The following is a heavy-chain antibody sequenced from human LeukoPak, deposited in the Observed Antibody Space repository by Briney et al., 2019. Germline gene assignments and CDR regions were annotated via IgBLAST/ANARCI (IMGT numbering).Heavy chain of an antibody. V-gene: IGHV3-30*02. CDR2: VRYDGGNK. CDR1: GFTFSSFA. J-gene: IGHJ5*02. D-gene: IGHD3-3*01. Sequence: GGSLRLSCAASGFTFSSFAMHWVRQAPGKGLEWVAFVRYDGGNKYYADSVKGRFTISRDNSKNTLYLQMNSLSVDDTAMYYCAKDLYDFGSTRGWFDPWGQGTLVTVSS. CDR3: AKDLYDFGSTRGWFDP.